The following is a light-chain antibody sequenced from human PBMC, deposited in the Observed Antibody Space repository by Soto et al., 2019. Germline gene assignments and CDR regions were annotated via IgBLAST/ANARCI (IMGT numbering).Light chain of an antibody. CDR2: EVA. CDR1: SRDIGFYNY. Sequence: QSALTQPASVSGSPGQSITISCTGTSRDIGFYNYVSWYQQHPGKAPKLIIYEVAKRPSGVSSRFSGSKSGNTASLTISGRQAEDGADYRGSSYTNTGTLYVFGTGTKLTVL. V-gene: IGLV2-14*01. CDR3: SSYTNTGTLYV. J-gene: IGLJ1*01.